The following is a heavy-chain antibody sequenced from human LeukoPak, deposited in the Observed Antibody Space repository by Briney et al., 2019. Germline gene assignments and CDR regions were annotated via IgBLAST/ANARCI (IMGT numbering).Heavy chain of an antibody. J-gene: IGHJ4*02. CDR2: ISGSGGST. V-gene: IGHV3-23*01. CDR3: ASRSSGYYFFDY. CDR1: GFTFSSYA. D-gene: IGHD3-22*01. Sequence: GGSLRLSCAASGFTFSSYAMSWVPQSPGKGLEWVSSISGSGGSTYYADSVKGRFTISRDNSKNTLYLQMNSLRAEDTAVYYCASRSSGYYFFDYWGQGTLVTVSS.